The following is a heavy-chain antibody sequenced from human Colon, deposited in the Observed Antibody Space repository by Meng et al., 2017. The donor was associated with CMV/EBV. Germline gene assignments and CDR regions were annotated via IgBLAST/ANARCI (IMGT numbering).Heavy chain of an antibody. V-gene: IGHV3-11*01. D-gene: IGHD2-2*01. CDR2: ISSSGSTI. Sequence: GESLKISCAASGFTFSDYYMSWIRQAPGKGLEWVSYISSSGSTIYYADSVKGRFTISRDNAKNSLYLQMNSLRAEDAAVYYCARGKQYPVPLDYWGQGTLVTVSS. CDR1: GFTFSDYY. J-gene: IGHJ4*02. CDR3: ARGKQYPVPLDY.